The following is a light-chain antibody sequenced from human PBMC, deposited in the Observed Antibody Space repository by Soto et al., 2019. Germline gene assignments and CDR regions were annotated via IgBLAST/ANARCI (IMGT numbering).Light chain of an antibody. Sequence: DIQMTQSPSSLSASVGDRVTITCRASQSISSNLNWYQQKPGKAPKLLIYAASNLQSGVPSRFSGSGSGTDFTLTISSLQPEDFATYSCQQLNSYPWTFGQGTKVDI. J-gene: IGKJ1*01. CDR1: QSISSN. CDR2: AAS. V-gene: IGKV1-9*01. CDR3: QQLNSYPWT.